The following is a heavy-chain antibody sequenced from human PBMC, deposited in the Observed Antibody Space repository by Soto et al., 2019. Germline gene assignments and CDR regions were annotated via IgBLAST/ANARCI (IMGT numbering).Heavy chain of an antibody. V-gene: IGHV4-34*01. CDR3: ARDWVGATRGGFDY. CDR1: GGSFSGYY. J-gene: IGHJ4*02. D-gene: IGHD1-26*01. Sequence: SETLSLTCAVYGGSFSGYYWSWIRQPPGKGLEWIGEINHSGSTNYNPSLKSRVTISVDTSKNQFSLKLSSVTAADTAVYYCARDWVGATRGGFDYWGQGTLVTVSS. CDR2: INHSGST.